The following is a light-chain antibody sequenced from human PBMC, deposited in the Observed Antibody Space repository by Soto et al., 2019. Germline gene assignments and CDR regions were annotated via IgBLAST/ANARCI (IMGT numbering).Light chain of an antibody. J-gene: IGKJ4*01. CDR2: VAS. CDR3: QQLNLHPLT. V-gene: IGKV1-9*01. Sequence: IQLTQSPSFLSASVGDRVTITCRASQPIGTYLAWYQQTPGKAPKLLIYVASTLLSGVPSRISGGGSGTAFTLTISGLQPEYFATYYCQQLNLHPLTFGGGTRVETK. CDR1: QPIGTY.